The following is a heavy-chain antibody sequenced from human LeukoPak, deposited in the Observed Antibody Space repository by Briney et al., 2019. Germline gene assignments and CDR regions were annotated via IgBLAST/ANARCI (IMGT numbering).Heavy chain of an antibody. CDR2: ISSSSSYI. J-gene: IGHJ3*02. CDR1: GFTFSSYS. D-gene: IGHD3-10*01. V-gene: IGHV3-21*04. CDR3: AKDELFGRTYYYGSGSYKVAFDI. Sequence: GGSLRLSCAASGFTFSSYSMNWVRQAPGKGLEWVSSISSSSSYIYYADSVKGRFTISRDNAKNSLYLQMNSLRAEDTAVYYCAKDELFGRTYYYGSGSYKVAFDIWGQGTMVTVSS.